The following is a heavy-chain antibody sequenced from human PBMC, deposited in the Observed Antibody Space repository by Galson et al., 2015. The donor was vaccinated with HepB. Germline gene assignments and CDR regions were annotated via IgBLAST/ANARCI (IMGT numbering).Heavy chain of an antibody. D-gene: IGHD5-18*01. CDR3: GKDKVADTAMVIEH. CDR1: GFTCNNCA. Sequence: SLRLSCAASGFTCNNCAMNWLRQAPGKGLEWRSVISDRGTYTAYADSVKGRFAISRDNSTDTVFLQMTSLGVEDTAVHFCGKDKVADTAMVIEHWGQGTLVTVSS. V-gene: IGHV3-23*01. CDR2: ISDRGTYT. J-gene: IGHJ5*02.